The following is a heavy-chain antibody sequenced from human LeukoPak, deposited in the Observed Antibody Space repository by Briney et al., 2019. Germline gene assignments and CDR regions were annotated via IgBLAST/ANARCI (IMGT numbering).Heavy chain of an antibody. CDR1: GFTFSSYD. CDR2: ISATASNT. CDR3: AKDWYNSLNYFDY. J-gene: IGHJ4*02. V-gene: IGHV3-23*01. D-gene: IGHD1-1*01. Sequence: GGSLRLSCAASGFTFSSYDMHWVRQATGKGLEWVSAISATASNTYYADSVKGRFTISRDNSKSTLYLQMNSLRDDDTAVYYCAKDWYNSLNYFDYWGQGSLVTVSS.